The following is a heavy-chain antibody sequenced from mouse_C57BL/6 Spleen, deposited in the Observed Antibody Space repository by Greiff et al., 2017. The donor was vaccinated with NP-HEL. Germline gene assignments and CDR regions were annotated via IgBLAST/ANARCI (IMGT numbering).Heavy chain of an antibody. J-gene: IGHJ3*01. V-gene: IGHV1-26*01. CDR1: GYTFTDYY. D-gene: IGHD2-4*01. Sequence: EVQLQQSGPELVKPGASVKISCKASGYTFTDYYMNWVKQSHGKSLEWIGDINPNNGGTSYNQKFKGKATLTVDKSSSTAYMELRSLTSEDSAVYDCSRWNDYDGVFAYWGQGTLVTVSA. CDR2: INPNNGGT. CDR3: SRWNDYDGVFAY.